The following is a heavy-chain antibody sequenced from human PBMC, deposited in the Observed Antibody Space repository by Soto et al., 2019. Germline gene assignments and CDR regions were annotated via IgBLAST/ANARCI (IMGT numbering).Heavy chain of an antibody. CDR2: IWYDGSNK. J-gene: IGHJ4*02. Sequence: VGSLRLSCAASGFTFSSYGMHWVRQAPGKGLEWVAVIWYDGSNKYYADSVKGRFTISRDNSKNTLYLQMNSLRAEDTAVYYCARVRSCSSTTCYNFDWWGQGTLVTVSS. V-gene: IGHV3-33*01. CDR1: GFTFSSYG. D-gene: IGHD2-2*02. CDR3: ARVRSCSSTTCYNFDW.